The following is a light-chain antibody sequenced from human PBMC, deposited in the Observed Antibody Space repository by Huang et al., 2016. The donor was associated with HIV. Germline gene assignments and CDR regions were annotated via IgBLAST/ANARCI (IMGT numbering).Light chain of an antibody. J-gene: IGKJ4*01. Sequence: DLQMTQSPSSLSASVGDRVSITCRASQSLNNYFIWYQQKPGKAPNLLIHSASTLQNGVPPRVSGSGSGTDFTLTITNLQPEDSATYYCQQTFSVPLTFGGGTKVEIK. CDR3: QQTFSVPLT. CDR2: SAS. V-gene: IGKV1-39*01. CDR1: QSLNNY.